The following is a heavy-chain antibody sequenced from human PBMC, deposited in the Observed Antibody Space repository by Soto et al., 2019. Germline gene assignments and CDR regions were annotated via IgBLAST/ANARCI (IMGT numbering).Heavy chain of an antibody. Sequence: PGESLKISCSCSGYNFANYWIGWVRQMPGKGLEWMGIIYPSDSDTRYSPSFEGQVTISADRSISTAYLQWNSLKASDTAMYFCARGDSSDYSTATPADYWGQGTLVTVSS. J-gene: IGHJ4*02. CDR3: ARGDSSDYSTATPADY. D-gene: IGHD3-22*01. CDR1: GYNFANYW. CDR2: IYPSDSDT. V-gene: IGHV5-51*01.